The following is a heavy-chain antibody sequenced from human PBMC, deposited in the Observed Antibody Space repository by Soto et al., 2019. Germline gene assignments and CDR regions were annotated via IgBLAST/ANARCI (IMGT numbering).Heavy chain of an antibody. CDR2: MNPNSGNT. V-gene: IGHV1-8*01. D-gene: IGHD6-19*01. CDR3: ARGGSSDWQVAFDF. CDR1: GYTFTSYD. Sequence: ASVKVSCKASGYTFTSYDINWVRQATGQGLEWMGWMNPNSGNTGYAQKFQGRVTMTRNTSISTAYMGLSSLRSEDTAVYYCARGGSSDWQVAFDFWGQGTMVTVSS. J-gene: IGHJ3*01.